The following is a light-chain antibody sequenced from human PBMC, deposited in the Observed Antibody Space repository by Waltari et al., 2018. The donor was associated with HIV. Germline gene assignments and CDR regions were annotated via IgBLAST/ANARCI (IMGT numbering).Light chain of an antibody. CDR2: SYN. Sequence: QSVLTQPPSASGTPGQRVTIPCSGSSSNIGSNPENWYQQLPGTAPKLLIYSYNQRPSGVPDRFSGSKSGTSASLAISGLQSEDEAHYYCASWDDSLNGYVFGTGTKVTVL. CDR3: ASWDDSLNGYV. J-gene: IGLJ1*01. CDR1: SSNIGSNP. V-gene: IGLV1-44*01.